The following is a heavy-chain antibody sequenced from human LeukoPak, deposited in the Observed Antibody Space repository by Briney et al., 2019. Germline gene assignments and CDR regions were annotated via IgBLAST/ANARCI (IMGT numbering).Heavy chain of an antibody. CDR1: GFTFSSYS. CDR3: ARARYSGSSLFDP. V-gene: IGHV3-53*01. CDR2: IYSGGST. J-gene: IGHJ5*02. Sequence: GGSLRLSCAASGFTFSSYSMNWVRQAPGKGLEWVSVIYSGGSTYYADSVKGRFTISRDNSKNTLYLQMNSLRAEDTAVYYCARARYSGSSLFDPWGQGTLVTVSS. D-gene: IGHD1-26*01.